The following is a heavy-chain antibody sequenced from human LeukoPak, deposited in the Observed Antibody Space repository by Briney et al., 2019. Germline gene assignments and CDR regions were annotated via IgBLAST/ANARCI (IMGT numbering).Heavy chain of an antibody. CDR3: ARSSSGWFLDY. V-gene: IGHV4-34*01. J-gene: IGHJ4*02. D-gene: IGHD6-19*01. CDR1: GGSFSGYY. CDR2: INHSGST. Sequence: SETLSLTCAVCGGSFSGYYWSWIRQPPGKGLEWIGEINHSGSTNYNPSLKSRVTISVDTSKNQFSLKLSSVTAADTAVYYCARSSSGWFLDYWGQGTLVTVSS.